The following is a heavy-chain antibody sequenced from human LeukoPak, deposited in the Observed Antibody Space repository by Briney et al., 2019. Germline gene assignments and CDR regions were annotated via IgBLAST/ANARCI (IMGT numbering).Heavy chain of an antibody. CDR3: ARDSMYAFDI. D-gene: IGHD2-2*01. V-gene: IGHV3-48*01. J-gene: IGHJ3*02. CDR1: GFTFSSYS. CDR2: FSTSSGTI. Sequence: GGSLTLSCAASGFTFSSYSMNWVRQAPGKGLEWISYFSTSSGTISYADSVKGRFTISRDNAKNSLYLQMNSLRAEDTAVYYCARDSMYAFDIWGQGTMVTVSS.